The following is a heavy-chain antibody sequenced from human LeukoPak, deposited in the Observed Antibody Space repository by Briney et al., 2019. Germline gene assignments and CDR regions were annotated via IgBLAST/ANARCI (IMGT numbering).Heavy chain of an antibody. J-gene: IGHJ4*02. CDR2: IYYSGST. CDR1: GGSISSYH. V-gene: IGHV4-59*08. Sequence: SETLSLTCTVSGGSISSYHWSWIRQPPGKGLEWIGYIYYSGSTNYNPSLKSRVTISVDTSKNQFSLKLSSVTAADTAVYYCARHPYCSGGSCYPYYFDYWGQGTLVTVSS. CDR3: ARHPYCSGGSCYPYYFDY. D-gene: IGHD2-15*01.